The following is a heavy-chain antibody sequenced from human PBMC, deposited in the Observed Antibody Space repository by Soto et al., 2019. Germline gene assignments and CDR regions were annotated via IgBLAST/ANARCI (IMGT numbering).Heavy chain of an antibody. Sequence: QVQLVQSGAEVKKPGASVKISCKASGYTFTRYTMNWVRQAPGQRLEWMGWINPDNGNTKSSQKFQDRVIITRDTSAITAYMDLSSLRSEDTAVYYCARGIATGQLAPWGQGTLVTVSS. CDR3: ARGIATGQLAP. V-gene: IGHV1-3*01. CDR2: INPDNGNT. CDR1: GYTFTRYT. D-gene: IGHD6-6*01. J-gene: IGHJ5*02.